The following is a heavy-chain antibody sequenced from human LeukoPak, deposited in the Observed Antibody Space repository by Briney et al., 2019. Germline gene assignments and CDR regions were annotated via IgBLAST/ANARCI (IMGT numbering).Heavy chain of an antibody. J-gene: IGHJ4*02. Sequence: PSETLSLTCAVSGYSISSGYYWGWIRQPPGKGLEWIGSIYHSGSTYYNPSLKSRVTISVDTSKNQLSLKLSSVTAADTAVYYCARRQLGRVSAAGTYYFDYWGQGTLVTVSS. CDR3: ARRQLGRVSAAGTYYFDY. CDR2: IYHSGST. D-gene: IGHD6-13*01. CDR1: GYSISSGYY. V-gene: IGHV4-38-2*01.